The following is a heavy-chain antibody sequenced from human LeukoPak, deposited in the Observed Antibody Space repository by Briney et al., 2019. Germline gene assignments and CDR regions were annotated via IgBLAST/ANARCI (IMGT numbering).Heavy chain of an antibody. CDR2: INHSGST. CDR1: GGSFSGYY. V-gene: IGHV4-34*01. J-gene: IGHJ4*02. CDR3: AREEVGAFDY. Sequence: SETLSLTCAVYGGSFSGYYWSWIRQPPGKGLEWIGEINHSGSTNYNPSLKSRVTISVDTSKNQFSLKLSSVTAADTAVYYCAREEVGAFDYWGQGTLVTVSS. D-gene: IGHD1-26*01.